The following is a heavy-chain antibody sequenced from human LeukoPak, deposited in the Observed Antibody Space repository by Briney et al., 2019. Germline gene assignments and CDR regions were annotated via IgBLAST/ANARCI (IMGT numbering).Heavy chain of an antibody. Sequence: GGSLSLSCASSGFTFSNYAMRWVRQARAKGLEWVSGITPRARSTYYADSVKGRVTISRDNSKNTVFLQLNSLRPDDTAVYYCAKTYMLPIDTFHIWGQGRMVTVSS. J-gene: IGHJ3*02. CDR1: GFTFSNYA. CDR2: ITPRARST. CDR3: AKTYMLPIDTFHI. V-gene: IGHV3-23*01. D-gene: IGHD3-10*02.